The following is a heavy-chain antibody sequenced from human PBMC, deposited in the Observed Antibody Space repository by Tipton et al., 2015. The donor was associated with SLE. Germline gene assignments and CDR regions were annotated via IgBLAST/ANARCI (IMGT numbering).Heavy chain of an antibody. CDR2: VSGYNGNT. CDR3: ARDRCSGGSCSFDY. D-gene: IGHD2-15*01. V-gene: IGHV1-18*01. CDR1: GYSFSNYG. J-gene: IGHJ4*02. Sequence: QLVQSGPEVKKPGASVKVSCKASGYSFSNYGITWVRQAPGQGLEWMGWVSGYNGNTKYGQKVQGRVTMITDTSTTPAYMELRSLSSDDTAVYYCARDRCSGGSCSFDYWSQGTLVIVSS.